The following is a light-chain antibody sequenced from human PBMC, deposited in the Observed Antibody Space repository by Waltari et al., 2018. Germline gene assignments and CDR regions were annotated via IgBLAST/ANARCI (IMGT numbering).Light chain of an antibody. CDR2: DAF. Sequence: EIMLTQSPATLSLSSGERVTLLCRASQSISTDLAWYQHKPGEVPRLLIFDAFNRATGIPARFSGSGSGTDFTLTISSLEPDDSAVYYCQQRNRWPRTFGQGTKVEIK. V-gene: IGKV3-11*01. CDR1: QSISTD. J-gene: IGKJ1*01. CDR3: QQRNRWPRT.